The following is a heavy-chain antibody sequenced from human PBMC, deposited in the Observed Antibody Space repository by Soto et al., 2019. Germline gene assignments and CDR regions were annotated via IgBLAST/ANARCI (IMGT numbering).Heavy chain of an antibody. CDR3: ARQSHDYGDYGGSYYYGMDV. CDR2: ISSSSSYI. J-gene: IGHJ6*02. Sequence: PVGSLRLSCAASGFTFSSYSMNWVRQAPGKGLEWVSSISSSSSYIYYADSVKGRFTISRDNAKNSLYLQMNSLRAEDTAVYYCARQSHDYGDYGGSYYYGMDVWGQGTTVTVSS. V-gene: IGHV3-21*01. D-gene: IGHD4-17*01. CDR1: GFTFSSYS.